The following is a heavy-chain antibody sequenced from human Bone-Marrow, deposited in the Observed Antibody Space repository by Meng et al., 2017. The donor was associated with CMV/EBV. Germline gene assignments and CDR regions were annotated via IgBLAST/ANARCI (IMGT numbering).Heavy chain of an antibody. CDR3: ARTGSRYYDFWSGYSHFDY. D-gene: IGHD3-3*01. CDR1: GGSFSGYY. CDR2: INHSGST. Sequence: SETLSLTCAVYGGSFSGYYWSWIRQPPGKGLEWIGEINHSGSTNYNSSLKSRVIISVDTSKNQFSLKLSSVTAADTATYYCARTGSRYYDFWSGYSHFDYWGQGTLVTVSS. V-gene: IGHV4-34*01. J-gene: IGHJ4*02.